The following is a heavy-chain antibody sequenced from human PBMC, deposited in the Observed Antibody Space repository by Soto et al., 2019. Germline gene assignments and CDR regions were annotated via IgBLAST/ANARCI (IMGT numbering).Heavy chain of an antibody. J-gene: IGHJ4*01. CDR1: GFTCSDNY. CDR3: VRVGSGWYGDY. V-gene: IGHV3-11*01. Sequence: QVQLVESGGGLVKPGGSLRLSCAASGFTCSDNYMSWIRQAPGKGLEWVSYISRSGSSIYYADSVKGRITISRDNAKNSLYLQRNSLRAEDTAVYYCVRVGSGWYGDYWGHGTPVTVSS. CDR2: ISRSGSSI. D-gene: IGHD6-19*01.